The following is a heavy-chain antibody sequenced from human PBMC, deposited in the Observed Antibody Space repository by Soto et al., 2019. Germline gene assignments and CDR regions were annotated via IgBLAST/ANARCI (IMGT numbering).Heavy chain of an antibody. CDR1: GGSISSPNFY. CDR3: AREPRLLKWLDELHD. V-gene: IGHV4-31*03. D-gene: IGHD3-10*01. Sequence: SETLSLTCTVSGGSISSPNFYWSWIRQHPGKGLEWSGHIYYNGTTYYNPTLKSRVSISVDTSKNHFSLKLSSVTAAATAAYYCAREPRLLKWLDELHDWGRGTRDTVSS. J-gene: IGHJ4*02. CDR2: IYYNGTT.